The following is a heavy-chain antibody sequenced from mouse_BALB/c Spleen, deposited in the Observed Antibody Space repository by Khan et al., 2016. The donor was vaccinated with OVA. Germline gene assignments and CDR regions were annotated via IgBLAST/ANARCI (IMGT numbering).Heavy chain of an antibody. CDR3: ARVGYNGTMDY. D-gene: IGHD2-14*01. Sequence: QIQLVQSGPELKKPGETVKISCKASGYTFTIYGMNWVRQAPGKGLKWMGWINTYNGEPTYADDFKGRFAFSLETSASTAFLQINNLKNEDTAAYFCARVGYNGTMDYWGQGTSVTVSS. J-gene: IGHJ4*01. CDR1: GYTFTIYG. V-gene: IGHV9-3-1*01. CDR2: INTYNGEP.